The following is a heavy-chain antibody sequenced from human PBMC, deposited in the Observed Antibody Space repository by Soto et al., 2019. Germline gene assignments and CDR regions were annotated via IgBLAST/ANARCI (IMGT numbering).Heavy chain of an antibody. D-gene: IGHD5-12*01. CDR1: GFTFSSYA. J-gene: IGHJ4*02. V-gene: IGHV3-23*01. CDR3: AKDIYSGYEYFDY. Sequence: EVQLLEAGGGLVQPGGSLRLSCAASGFTFSSYAMSWVRQAPGKGLEWVSAISGSGGSTYYADSVKGRFTISRDNSKNTLYLQMNSLRAEDTAVYYCAKDIYSGYEYFDYWGQGTLVTVSS. CDR2: ISGSGGST.